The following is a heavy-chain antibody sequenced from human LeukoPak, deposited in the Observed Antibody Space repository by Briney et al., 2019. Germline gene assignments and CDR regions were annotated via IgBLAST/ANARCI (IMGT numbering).Heavy chain of an antibody. CDR1: GLSFNDAG. J-gene: IGHJ1*01. CDR2: IKGTNDGATT. CDR3: TTVTHFPL. Sequence: GGSLRLSCPTSGLSFNDAGLSWGRKPPGKGREWVGRIKGTNDGATTDYGASVEGRVTISKDDSKATLYLQLNSLRTEDIAVYYCTTVTHFPLGGQGTLVAVSS. V-gene: IGHV3-15*01. D-gene: IGHD3-3*02.